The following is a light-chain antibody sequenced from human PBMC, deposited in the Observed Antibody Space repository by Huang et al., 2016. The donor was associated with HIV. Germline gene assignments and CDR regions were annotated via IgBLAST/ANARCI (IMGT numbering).Light chain of an antibody. CDR1: QDITND. V-gene: IGKV1-6*02. CDR2: AAA. J-gene: IGKJ1*01. CDR3: LQDFNYPRT. Sequence: AIQLTQSPSSLSASVVDRVTITCRASQDITNDLGWYQQKPGKAPKLLISAAATLRSGVPSRVSGSGSGTDFTLTISSLQPEDFATYFCLQDFNYPRTFGQGTRVEIK.